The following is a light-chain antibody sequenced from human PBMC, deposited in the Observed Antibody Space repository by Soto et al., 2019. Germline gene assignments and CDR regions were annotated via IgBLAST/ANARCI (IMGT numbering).Light chain of an antibody. J-gene: IGKJ1*01. CDR3: QQYNNWPRT. V-gene: IGKV3-15*01. CDR2: GAS. Sequence: EIVMTQPPATLSVSPGERATLSCRASQSVSSDLAWYQQIPGQAPRLLIYGASTRATGIPARFSGSGSGTEFTLTISSLQSEDFAVYYCQQYNNWPRTFGQGTKVEIK. CDR1: QSVSSD.